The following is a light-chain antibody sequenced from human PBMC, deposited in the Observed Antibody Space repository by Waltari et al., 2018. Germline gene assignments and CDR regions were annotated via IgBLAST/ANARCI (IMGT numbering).Light chain of an antibody. CDR3: QVWHGDTAQYV. CDR2: YDS. CDR1: NIGSKS. J-gene: IGLJ1*01. V-gene: IGLV3-21*04. Sequence: SYVLTQPPSVSVAPRKTARITWAGNNIGSKSVHWYQQKPGQAPILVIYYDSDRPSWIPERFSGSNSGNTATLTISRVEAGDEADYYCQVWHGDTAQYVFGPGTKVSVL.